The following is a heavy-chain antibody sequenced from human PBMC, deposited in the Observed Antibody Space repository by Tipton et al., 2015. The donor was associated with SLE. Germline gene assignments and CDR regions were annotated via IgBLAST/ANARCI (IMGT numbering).Heavy chain of an antibody. D-gene: IGHD3-10*01. J-gene: IGHJ4*02. V-gene: IGHV4-4*08. CDR2: IYPSGTT. CDR1: GVSISTSY. CDR3: VGDYASGSYRFDY. Sequence: TLSLTCSVSGVSISTSYWSWIRQPPGKGLEWMGYIYPSGTTPYNPSRKGRLTISVDTSRNQFSLRLTSVTAADTAVYYCVGDYASGSYRFDYWGQGILVTVSS.